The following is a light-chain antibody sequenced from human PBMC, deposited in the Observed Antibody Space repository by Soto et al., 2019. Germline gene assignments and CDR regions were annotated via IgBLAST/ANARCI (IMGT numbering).Light chain of an antibody. J-gene: IGKJ5*01. Sequence: DIVLTHSPGTLSLSPGERATLSCRASQSVSSSSLAWYQQKPGQAPRLLIYGASSRATGIPDRFSGSGSGTDFTLTISRLEPEDFAVYYCQQYGSSLITFGQGTRLEIK. CDR2: GAS. CDR3: QQYGSSLIT. CDR1: QSVSSSS. V-gene: IGKV3-20*01.